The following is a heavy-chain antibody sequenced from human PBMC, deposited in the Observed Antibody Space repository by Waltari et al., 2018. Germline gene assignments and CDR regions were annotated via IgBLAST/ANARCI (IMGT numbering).Heavy chain of an antibody. CDR2: ISSSSSYI. Sequence: WVSSISSSSSYIYYADSVKGRFTISRDNAKNSLYLQMNSLRAEDTAVYYCARDGRTSYYDFWSGYYFPLDYWGQGTLVTVSS. J-gene: IGHJ4*02. D-gene: IGHD3-3*01. CDR3: ARDGRTSYYDFWSGYYFPLDY. V-gene: IGHV3-21*01.